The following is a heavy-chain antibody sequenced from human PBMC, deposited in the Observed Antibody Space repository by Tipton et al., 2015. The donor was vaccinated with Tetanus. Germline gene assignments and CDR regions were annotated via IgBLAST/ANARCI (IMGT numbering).Heavy chain of an antibody. CDR2: IRDNGNS. Sequence: TLSLTCTVSGGSINSGGHFWTWIRQRTGKGLEWIGHIRDNGNSYANPSLKSRVTMSVDNSKNQFSLKLNSVTAADTAVYYCARESITIFGVVSIDYWGQGTLVTVSS. V-gene: IGHV4-31*03. D-gene: IGHD3-3*01. CDR1: GGSINSGGHF. CDR3: ARESITIFGVVSIDY. J-gene: IGHJ4*02.